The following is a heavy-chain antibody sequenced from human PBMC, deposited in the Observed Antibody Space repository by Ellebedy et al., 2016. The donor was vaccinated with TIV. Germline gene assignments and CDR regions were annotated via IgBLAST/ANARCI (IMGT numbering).Heavy chain of an antibody. J-gene: IGHJ4*02. CDR1: GFSLRTGRLS. V-gene: IGHV2-70*01. D-gene: IGHD2-15*01. CDR2: IDWDADK. Sequence: SGPTLVKPTQTLTLTCTFSGFSLRTGRLSVSWIRQPPGKALEWLALIDWDADKFYSTSLRTRLTISKDSSENQVVLTMTNMDPEDTATYYCARISGGWGFDYWGQGALVTVSS. CDR3: ARISGGWGFDY.